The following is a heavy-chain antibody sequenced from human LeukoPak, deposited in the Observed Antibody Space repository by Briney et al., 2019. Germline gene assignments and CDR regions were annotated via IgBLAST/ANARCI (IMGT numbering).Heavy chain of an antibody. V-gene: IGHV4-34*01. CDR2: INHSGST. Sequence: PSETLSPTCAVYGGSFSGYYWSWIRQPPGKGLEWIGEINHSGSTNYNPSLKSRVTISVDTSKKQFSLRLRSLTAADSAIYYCATGYYEPFATWGPGILVTVSS. CDR1: GGSFSGYY. J-gene: IGHJ5*02. D-gene: IGHD2/OR15-2a*01. CDR3: ATGYYEPFAT.